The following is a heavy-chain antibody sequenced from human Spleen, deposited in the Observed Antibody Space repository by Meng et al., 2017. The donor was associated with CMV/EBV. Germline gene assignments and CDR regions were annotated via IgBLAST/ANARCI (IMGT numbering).Heavy chain of an antibody. CDR1: GFTFSTYA. CDR2: ISDNGDRT. D-gene: IGHD1-7*01. J-gene: IGHJ6*02. V-gene: IGHV3-23*01. CDR3: TRRKLTGTTFYYYYGMDV. Sequence: GESLKISCATSGFTFSTYAMSWVRQAPGKGLEWVSGISDNGDRTYYADSVKGRFTISRDNSKNTLYLEMNSLRAEDTAIYYCTRRKLTGTTFYYYYGMDVWGQGTTVTVSS.